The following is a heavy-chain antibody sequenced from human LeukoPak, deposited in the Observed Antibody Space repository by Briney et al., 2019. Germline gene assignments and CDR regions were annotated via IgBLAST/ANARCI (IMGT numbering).Heavy chain of an antibody. V-gene: IGHV3-7*01. CDR1: GFTFSNYW. D-gene: IGHD4-11*01. CDR3: ASDWRAVTMAY. CDR2: VKKDGGEE. Sequence: GGSLRLSCAASGFTFSNYWMSWVRQAPGKGLEWVANVKKDGGEEYYVDSVKGRFTTSRDNAKNLLYLQMNSLRDDDTAVYYCASDWRAVTMAYWGQGTLVSVSS. J-gene: IGHJ4*02.